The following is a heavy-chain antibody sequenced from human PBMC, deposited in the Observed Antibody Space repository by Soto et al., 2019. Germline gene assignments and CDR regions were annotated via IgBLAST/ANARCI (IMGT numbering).Heavy chain of an antibody. V-gene: IGHV3-33*01. CDR2: IWYDGSNK. Sequence: AVGSLRLSCAASGFTFSSYGMHWVRQAPGKGLEWVAVIWYDGSNKYYADSVKGRFTISRDNSKNTLYLQMNSLRAEDTAVYYCARDPSDYSNSYYYGMDVWGQGTTVTVSS. CDR3: ARDPSDYSNSYYYGMDV. J-gene: IGHJ6*02. CDR1: GFTFSSYG. D-gene: IGHD4-4*01.